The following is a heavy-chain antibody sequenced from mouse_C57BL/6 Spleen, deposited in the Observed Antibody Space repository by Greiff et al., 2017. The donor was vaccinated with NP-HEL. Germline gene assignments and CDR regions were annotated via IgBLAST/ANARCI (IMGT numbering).Heavy chain of an antibody. CDR1: GYAFSSSW. Sequence: VQLQQSGPELVKPGASVKISCKASGYAFSSSWMNWVKQRPGKGLEWIGRIYPGDGDTNYNGKFKGKATLTADKSSSTAYMQLSSLTSEDSAVYFCATGDYYGSSYWYFDVWGTGTTVTVSS. V-gene: IGHV1-82*01. J-gene: IGHJ1*03. CDR3: ATGDYYGSSYWYFDV. CDR2: IYPGDGDT. D-gene: IGHD1-1*01.